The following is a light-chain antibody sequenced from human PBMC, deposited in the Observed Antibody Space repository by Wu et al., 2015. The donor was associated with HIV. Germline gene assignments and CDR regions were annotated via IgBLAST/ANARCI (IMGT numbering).Light chain of an antibody. CDR1: QSVSSNY. V-gene: IGKV3-20*01. CDR3: QQYGGSTWT. J-gene: IGKJ1*01. Sequence: EIVLTQSPGTLSLSPGERATLSCRASQSVSSNYLAWYQHKPGQAPRLLFYGASSRATGIPHRFSGSGSGTDFTLTISRLEPQDFAVYYCQQYGGSTWTFGQGTKVEI. CDR2: GAS.